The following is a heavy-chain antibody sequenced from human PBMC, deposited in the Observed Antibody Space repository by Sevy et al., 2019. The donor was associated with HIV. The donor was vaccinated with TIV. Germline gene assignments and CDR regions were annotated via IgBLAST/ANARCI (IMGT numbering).Heavy chain of an antibody. D-gene: IGHD4-4*01. CDR3: AINSDYGMDA. J-gene: IGHJ6*02. Sequence: GGSLRLSCVVSGFTFRNYWMSWVRQAPGKGLEWVANINQNGTEIYSVDSVKGRFTFSRDNTKNSVYLQMISLRAEDTAIYYCAINSDYGMDAWGQGTTVTVSS. CDR2: INQNGTEI. V-gene: IGHV3-7*01. CDR1: GFTFRNYW.